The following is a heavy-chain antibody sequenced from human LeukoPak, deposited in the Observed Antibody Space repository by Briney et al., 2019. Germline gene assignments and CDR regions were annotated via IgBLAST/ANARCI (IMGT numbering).Heavy chain of an antibody. CDR3: AKDTPSPNSGFYHY. Sequence: GGSLRHSCAASGFTFSSSGMHWVRQAPGKGLEWVSTVSHDGSNRYYGDSVKGRFIISRDDSRNTLYLQMNSLRTEDAAVYFCAKDTPSPNSGFYHYWGQGTLVTVSS. V-gene: IGHV3-30*18. J-gene: IGHJ4*02. CDR2: VSHDGSNR. D-gene: IGHD1-26*01. CDR1: GFTFSSSG.